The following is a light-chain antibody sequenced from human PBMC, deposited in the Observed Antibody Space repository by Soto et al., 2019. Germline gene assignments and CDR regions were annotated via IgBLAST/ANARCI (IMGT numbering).Light chain of an antibody. Sequence: EIVMTQSPDSLAVSLGERATINCRSSQSVLYSANNKNDLGWFQQKPGQPPKLLIYWASTRESGVPDRFSGSGSGTDFTLTISSLQAEDVAVYYCQQYYGSPWTFGQGTRVEIK. J-gene: IGKJ1*01. V-gene: IGKV4-1*01. CDR2: WAS. CDR3: QQYYGSPWT. CDR1: QSVLYSANNKND.